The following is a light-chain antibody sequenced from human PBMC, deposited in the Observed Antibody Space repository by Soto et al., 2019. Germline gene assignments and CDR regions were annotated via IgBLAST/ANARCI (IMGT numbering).Light chain of an antibody. V-gene: IGKV3-11*01. Sequence: EIVLTQSPATLSLSPGERATLSCRASQSVNTYLAWYQQKPGQAPRLLIYDASNRATGIPDRFSGRGSVTDFTLTISSLEPEDFSIYYWQQRSNLPPLTFGGGTKVEIK. CDR3: QQRSNLPPLT. CDR1: QSVNTY. J-gene: IGKJ4*01. CDR2: DAS.